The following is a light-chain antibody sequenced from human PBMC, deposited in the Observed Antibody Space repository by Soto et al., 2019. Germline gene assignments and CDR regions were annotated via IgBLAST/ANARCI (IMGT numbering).Light chain of an antibody. V-gene: IGKV4-1*01. Sequence: DIVTTQSPDSLTVSLGERATIKCRTGQSVLYSSNNKHYLAWYQQRLGQPPKPLITWATVREPGVPERFTGSVSGSDFTLTITNLRAEDVATYLCHQYYGIPWTFGQGTRV. CDR3: HQYYGIPWT. CDR2: WAT. CDR1: QSVLYSSNNKHY. J-gene: IGKJ1*01.